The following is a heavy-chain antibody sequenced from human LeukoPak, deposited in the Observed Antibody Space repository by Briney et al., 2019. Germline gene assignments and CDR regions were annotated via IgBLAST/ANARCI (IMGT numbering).Heavy chain of an antibody. CDR1: GLTFTTNS. CDR2: IKSKTDGGTT. V-gene: IGHV3-15*01. Sequence: GGSLRLSCAASGLTFTTNSMNWVRQAPGKGLEWVGRIKSKTDGGTTEYAAPVKGRFTISRDDSKNTLYLQMNSLKTEDTAVYYCTAKLIFHWGQGTLVTVSS. J-gene: IGHJ4*02. CDR3: TAKLIFH.